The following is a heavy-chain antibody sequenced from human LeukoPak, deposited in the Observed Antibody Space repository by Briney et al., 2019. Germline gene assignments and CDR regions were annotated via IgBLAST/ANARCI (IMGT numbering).Heavy chain of an antibody. D-gene: IGHD3-3*01. J-gene: IGHJ6*02. Sequence: ASVKVSCKASGYTFTSYAMNWVRQAPGQGLEWMGWINTNTGNPTCAQGFTGRFVFSLDTSVSTAYLQISSLKAEDTAVYYCARGSKIFEPDYGMDVWGQGTTVTVSS. CDR1: GYTFTSYA. CDR3: ARGSKIFEPDYGMDV. CDR2: INTNTGNP. V-gene: IGHV7-4-1*02.